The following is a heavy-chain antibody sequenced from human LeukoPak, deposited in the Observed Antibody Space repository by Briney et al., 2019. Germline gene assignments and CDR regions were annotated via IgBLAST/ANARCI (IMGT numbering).Heavy chain of an antibody. J-gene: IGHJ6*03. CDR3: ARTDPRDYYYYYMDV. CDR2: IYYSGST. Sequence: SETLSLTCTVSGGSISSYYWSWIRQPPGKGLEWIGYIYYSGSTNYNPSLKSRVTISVDTSKNQFSLKLSSVTAADTAAYYCARTDPRDYYYYYMDVWGKGTTVTVSS. CDR1: GGSISSYY. V-gene: IGHV4-59*01.